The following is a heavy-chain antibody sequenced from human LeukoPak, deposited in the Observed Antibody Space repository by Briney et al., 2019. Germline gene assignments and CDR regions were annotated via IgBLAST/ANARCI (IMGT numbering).Heavy chain of an antibody. CDR2: INPNSGGT. CDR3: ARGRGSYDPMDV. J-gene: IGHJ6*04. CDR1: GYTFTGYY. V-gene: IGHV1-2*02. D-gene: IGHD1-26*01. Sequence: ASVKVSCKASGYTFTGYYMHWVRRAPGQGLEWMGWINPNSGGTDYAQKFQGRVTMTRDTSISTAYMELSRLRSDDTAVYYCARGRGSYDPMDVWGKGTTVTISS.